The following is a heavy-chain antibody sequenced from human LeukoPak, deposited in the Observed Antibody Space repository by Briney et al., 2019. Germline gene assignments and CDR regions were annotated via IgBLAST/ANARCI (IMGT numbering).Heavy chain of an antibody. Sequence: GGSLRLSCAASGFTFSSYAMSWVRQAPGKGLEWVSAISGSDGSTYYADSVKGRFTISRDNSKNTLYLQMNSLRAEDTAVYYCARGMARIQLWSSPLDYWGQGTLVTVPS. CDR2: ISGSDGST. CDR1: GFTFSSYA. V-gene: IGHV3-23*01. D-gene: IGHD5-18*01. CDR3: ARGMARIQLWSSPLDY. J-gene: IGHJ4*02.